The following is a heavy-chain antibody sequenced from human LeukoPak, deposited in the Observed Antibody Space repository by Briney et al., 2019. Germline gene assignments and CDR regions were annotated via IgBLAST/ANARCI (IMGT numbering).Heavy chain of an antibody. J-gene: IGHJ5*02. Sequence: ASVNVSRKASGYTFTSYDINWVRQATGQGLEWMGWMNPNSGNTGYAQKFQGRVSMTKNTSISAAYMEVSSLRSEDTAVYYCARGRGMATIGWFDPWGQGTLVTVSS. CDR1: GYTFTSYD. D-gene: IGHD5-24*01. CDR3: ARGRGMATIGWFDP. V-gene: IGHV1-8*01. CDR2: MNPNSGNT.